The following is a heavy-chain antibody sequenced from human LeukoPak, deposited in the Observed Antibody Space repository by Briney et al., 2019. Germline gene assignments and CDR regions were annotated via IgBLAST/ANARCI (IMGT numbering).Heavy chain of an antibody. J-gene: IGHJ4*02. D-gene: IGHD6-19*01. Sequence: GGSLRLSCVASGFTFSHSWMTWVRQAPGKGLEWVGHIKEDGSSQNYADSVKGRFTISRDNAKSSLHLQMNGLRAEDTAMYYCAKDSGWFHFDSWGQGTLVTVSS. V-gene: IGHV3-7*03. CDR2: IKEDGSSQ. CDR3: AKDSGWFHFDS. CDR1: GFTFSHSW.